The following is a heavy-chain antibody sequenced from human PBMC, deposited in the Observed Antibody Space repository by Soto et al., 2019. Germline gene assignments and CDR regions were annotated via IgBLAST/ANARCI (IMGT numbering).Heavy chain of an antibody. V-gene: IGHV4-30-4*01. Sequence: QVQLQESGPGLVKPSQTLSLTCTVSGGSISSGDYYWSWIRQPPGKGLEWIGYIYYSGSTYYNPSLKSRVTISVDTSKNQFSLNLSSVTAADTAVYYCARAPTWTNNWFDPWGQGTLVTVSS. CDR3: ARAPTWTNNWFDP. D-gene: IGHD3-3*01. CDR2: IYYSGST. CDR1: GGSISSGDYY. J-gene: IGHJ5*02.